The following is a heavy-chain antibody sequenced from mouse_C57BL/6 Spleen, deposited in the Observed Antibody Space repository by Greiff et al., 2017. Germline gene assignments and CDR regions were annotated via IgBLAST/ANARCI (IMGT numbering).Heavy chain of an antibody. CDR1: GFTFSSYG. D-gene: IGHD4-1*01. J-gene: IGHJ2*01. Sequence: DVKLQESGGDLVKPGGSLKLSCAASGFTFSSYGMSWVRQTPDKRLEWVATISSGGSYTYYPDSVKGRFTISRDNAKNTLYLQMSSLKSEDTAMYYCARQTGRDFDYWGQGTTLTVSS. CDR3: ARQTGRDFDY. CDR2: ISSGGSYT. V-gene: IGHV5-6*02.